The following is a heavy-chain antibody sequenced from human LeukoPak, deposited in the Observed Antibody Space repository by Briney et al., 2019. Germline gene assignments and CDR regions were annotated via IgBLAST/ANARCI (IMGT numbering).Heavy chain of an antibody. J-gene: IGHJ3*02. CDR2: INPNSGGT. CDR3: ARAPLEGMQRRGGRVDAFDI. Sequence: GASVKVSCKASGYTFTSYEINWVRQATGQGLEWMGWINPNSGGTNYAQKFQGRVTMTRDTSISTAYMELSRLRSDDTAVYYCARAPLEGMQRRGGRVDAFDIWGQGTMVTVSS. D-gene: IGHD6-25*01. V-gene: IGHV1-2*02. CDR1: GYTFTSYE.